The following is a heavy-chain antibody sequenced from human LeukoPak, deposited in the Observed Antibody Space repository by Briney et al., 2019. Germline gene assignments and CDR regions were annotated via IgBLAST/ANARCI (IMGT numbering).Heavy chain of an antibody. CDR1: GGSINSYY. J-gene: IGHJ4*02. D-gene: IGHD3-10*01. CDR2: IYYSGST. CDR3: ARTYYYGSGSYYFDY. V-gene: IGHV4-59*01. Sequence: PSETLSLTCTVSGGSINSYYWSWIRQPPGKGLEWIGYIYYSGSTNYNPSLKSRVTISVDTSKNQFSLKLSSVTAADTAVYYCARTYYYGSGSYYFDYWGQGTLVTVSS.